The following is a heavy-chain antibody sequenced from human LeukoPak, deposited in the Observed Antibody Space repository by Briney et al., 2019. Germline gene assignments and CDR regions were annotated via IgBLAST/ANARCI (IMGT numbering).Heavy chain of an antibody. CDR1: GFTFSSYA. CDR2: ISGSGGST. CDR3: AKDGRHSSGWYNC. J-gene: IGHJ4*02. V-gene: IGHV3-23*01. Sequence: PGGSPRLSCAASGFTFSSYAMSWVRQAPGKGLEWVSAISGSGGSTYYADSVKGRFTISRDNSKNTLYLQMNSLRAEDTAVYYCAKDGRHSSGWYNCWGQGTLVTVSS. D-gene: IGHD6-19*01.